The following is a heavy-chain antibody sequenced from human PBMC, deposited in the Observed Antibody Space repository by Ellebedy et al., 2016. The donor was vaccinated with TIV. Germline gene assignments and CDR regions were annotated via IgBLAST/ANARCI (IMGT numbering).Heavy chain of an antibody. CDR2: ISGSGGST. CDR1: GFTFSSYA. CDR3: AKRNSAYGAWGPFEY. Sequence: GESLKISCEASGFTFSSYAMSWVRQAPGKGLEWVSSISGSGGSTYYADSVKGRFTISRDNSKNTLYLQMNSLRAEDTAVYYCAKRNSAYGAWGPFEYWGQGTLVTVSS. V-gene: IGHV3-23*01. D-gene: IGHD5-12*01. J-gene: IGHJ4*02.